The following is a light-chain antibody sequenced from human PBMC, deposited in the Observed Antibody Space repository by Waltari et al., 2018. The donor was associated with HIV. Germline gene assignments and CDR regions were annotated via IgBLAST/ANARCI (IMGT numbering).Light chain of an antibody. CDR1: QSISSN. CDR3: QQYNDWLSWT. J-gene: IGKJ1*01. Sequence: EIVMTQSPATLSVSPGQRATVSCWASQSISSNLAWYQQIPCQAPRLLVYDASIRVAGIPARFSASGFATEFPLTISSLQSEDFAVYCCQQYNDWLSWTFGQGTKVEMK. CDR2: DAS. V-gene: IGKV3-15*01.